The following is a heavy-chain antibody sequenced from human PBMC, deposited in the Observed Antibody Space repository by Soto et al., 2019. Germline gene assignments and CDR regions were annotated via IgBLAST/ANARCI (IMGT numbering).Heavy chain of an antibody. V-gene: IGHV3-33*01. CDR3: ARESNWNYFDY. CDR2: IWYDGSNK. D-gene: IGHD1-1*01. J-gene: IGHJ4*02. CDR1: GFTFSSYG. Sequence: GGSLRLSCAASGFTFSSYGMHWVRQAPGKGLEWVAVIWYDGSNKYYADSVKGRFTISRDNSKNTLYLQMNSLRAEDTAVYYCARESNWNYFDYWGQGTLVTVSS.